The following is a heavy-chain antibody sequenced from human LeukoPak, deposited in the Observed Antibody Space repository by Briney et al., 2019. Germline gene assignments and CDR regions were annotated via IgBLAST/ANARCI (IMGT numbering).Heavy chain of an antibody. CDR2: IIPIFGTA. V-gene: IGHV1-69*06. CDR3: AVDSEEENLGYYYYMDV. CDR1: GGTFSSYA. D-gene: IGHD1-7*01. Sequence: ASVKVSCKASGGTFSSYAISWVRQAPGQGLEWMGGIIPIFGTANYAQKFQGRVTITADKSTSTAYMELSSLRSEDTAVYYCAVDSEEENLGYYYYMDVWGKGTTVTVSS. J-gene: IGHJ6*03.